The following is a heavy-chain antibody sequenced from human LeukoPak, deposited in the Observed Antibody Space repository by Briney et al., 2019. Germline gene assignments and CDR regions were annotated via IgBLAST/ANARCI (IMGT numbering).Heavy chain of an antibody. CDR2: INPSGGST. CDR3: ATDLPLGVVAATPRTGY. Sequence: ASVKVSCKASGGTFSSYAISWVRQAPGQGLEWMGIINPSGGSTSYAQNFQGRVTMTEDTSTDTAYMELSSLKSEDTAVYYCATDLPLGVVAATPRTGYWGQGTLVTVSS. CDR1: GGTFSSYA. D-gene: IGHD2-15*01. J-gene: IGHJ4*02. V-gene: IGHV1-46*01.